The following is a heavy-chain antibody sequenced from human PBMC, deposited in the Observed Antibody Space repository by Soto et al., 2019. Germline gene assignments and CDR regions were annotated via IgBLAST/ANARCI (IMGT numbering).Heavy chain of an antibody. CDR2: IYYSGST. J-gene: IGHJ4*02. CDR3: ARDRYYDSSGYYSGYFDY. Sequence: PSETLSLTCTVSGGSISSYYWSWIRQPPGKGLEWIGYIYYSGSTNYNPSLKSRVTISVDTSKNQFSLKLSSVTAADTAVYYCARDRYYDSSGYYSGYFDYWGQGTLVTVSS. CDR1: GGSISSYY. D-gene: IGHD3-22*01. V-gene: IGHV4-59*01.